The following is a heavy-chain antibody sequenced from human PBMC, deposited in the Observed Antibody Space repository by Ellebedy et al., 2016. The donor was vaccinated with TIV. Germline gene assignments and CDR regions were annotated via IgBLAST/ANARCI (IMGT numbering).Heavy chain of an antibody. J-gene: IGHJ4*02. V-gene: IGHV3-48*02. CDR2: ISSSSTTI. D-gene: IGHD6-19*01. CDR1: GFTFSNYN. CDR3: ARDPGGGSGRYYFDY. Sequence: GGSLRLXXAASGFTFSNYNINWVRQAPGKGLEWVSYISSSSTTIYYADSVKGRFTISRDNAKNSLYLQMNSLRDEDTAVYYCARDPGGGSGRYYFDYWGQGTLVTVSP.